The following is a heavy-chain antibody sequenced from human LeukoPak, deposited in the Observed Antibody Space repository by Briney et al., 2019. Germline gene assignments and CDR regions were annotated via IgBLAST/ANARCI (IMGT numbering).Heavy chain of an antibody. V-gene: IGHV2-70*17. D-gene: IGHD3-22*01. Sequence: SGPALVKPTQTLTLTCTFSGFSLSTSGMCVSWIRQPPGKALEWLARIDWDDDKFYSTSLKTRLTISKDTSKNQVVLTMTNMDPVDTATYYCARILVNNYESSTHYTDAFDIWGQGTMVTVSS. CDR1: GFSLSTSGMC. CDR2: IDWDDDK. J-gene: IGHJ3*02. CDR3: ARILVNNYESSTHYTDAFDI.